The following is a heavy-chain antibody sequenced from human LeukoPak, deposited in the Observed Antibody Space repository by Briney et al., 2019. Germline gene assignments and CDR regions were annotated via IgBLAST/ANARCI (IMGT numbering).Heavy chain of an antibody. J-gene: IGHJ4*02. CDR3: ARGDDMIFGSFDY. CDR2: INHSGST. D-gene: IGHD3/OR15-3a*01. Sequence: SETLSLTCAVYGGSFSGYYWSWIRQPTGKGLEWIGEINHSGSTNYNPSLKSRVTISVDTSKNQFSLKLSSVTAADTAVYYCARGDDMIFGSFDYWGQGTLVTVSS. V-gene: IGHV4-34*01. CDR1: GGSFSGYY.